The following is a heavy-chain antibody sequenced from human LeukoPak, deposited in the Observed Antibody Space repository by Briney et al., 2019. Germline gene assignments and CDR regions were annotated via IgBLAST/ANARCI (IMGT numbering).Heavy chain of an antibody. V-gene: IGHV4-38-2*01. J-gene: IGHJ2*01. D-gene: IGHD6-13*01. CDR2: IYHSGST. CDR3: ARATSSYWYFDL. Sequence: SETLSLTWDVSGYSISSNYYWGWIRQPPGKGLEWIGSIYHSGSTYYNPSLKSRVTISVDTSKNQFSLKLSSVTAADTAVYYCARATSSYWYFDLWGRGTLVTVSS. CDR1: GYSISSNYY.